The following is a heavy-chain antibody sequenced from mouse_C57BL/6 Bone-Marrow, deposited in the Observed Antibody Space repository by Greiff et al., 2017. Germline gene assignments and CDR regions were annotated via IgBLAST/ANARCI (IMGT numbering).Heavy chain of an antibody. CDR3: ARDKGIYYYGTWYFDV. J-gene: IGHJ1*03. CDR1: GFTFSSYA. Sequence: EVKVVESGGGLVKPGGSLKLSCAASGFTFSSYAMSWVRQTPEKRLEWVATISDGGSYTYYPDNVKGRFTISRDNAKNNLYLQMSHLKSEDTAMYYCARDKGIYYYGTWYFDVWGTGTTVTVSS. V-gene: IGHV5-4*01. D-gene: IGHD1-1*01. CDR2: ISDGGSYT.